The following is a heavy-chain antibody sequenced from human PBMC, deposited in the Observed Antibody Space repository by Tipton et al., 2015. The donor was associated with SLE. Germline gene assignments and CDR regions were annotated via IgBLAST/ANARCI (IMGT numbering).Heavy chain of an antibody. J-gene: IGHJ4*02. CDR2: IYYSGST. CDR3: ARAHSSGYYGY. CDR1: GSSFSTFN. Sequence: LRLSCAASGSSFSTFNMNWIRQPPGKGLEWIGYIYYSGSTNYSPSLKSRVTISVDTSKNQFSLKLSSVTAADTAVYYCARAHSSGYYGYWGQGTLVTVSS. D-gene: IGHD3-22*01. V-gene: IGHV4-59*01.